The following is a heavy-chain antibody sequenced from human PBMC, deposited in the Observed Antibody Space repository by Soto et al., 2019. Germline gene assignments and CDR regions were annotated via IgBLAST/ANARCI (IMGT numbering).Heavy chain of an antibody. CDR2: IDPSDSYT. Sequence: GESLKISCKGSGYSFTSYWISWVRQTPGKGLEWMGRIDPSDSYTNYSPSFQGHVTISADKSISTAYLQWSSLKASDTAMYYCARSPAAINWFDPWGQGTLVTVSS. J-gene: IGHJ5*02. D-gene: IGHD2-2*01. CDR3: ARSPAAINWFDP. V-gene: IGHV5-10-1*01. CDR1: GYSFTSYW.